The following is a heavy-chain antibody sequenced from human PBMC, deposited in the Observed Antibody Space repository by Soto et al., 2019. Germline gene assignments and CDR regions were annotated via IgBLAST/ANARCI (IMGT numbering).Heavy chain of an antibody. CDR2: IYYSGST. J-gene: IGHJ3*02. V-gene: IGHV4-31*03. D-gene: IGHD2-15*01. Sequence: QVQLQESGPGLVKPSQTLSLTCTVSGGSISSGGYYWSWIRQHPGKGLEWIGYIYYSGSTYYNPSLKSRVTISVDTSKNQFSLKLSSVTAADTAVYYCARDYCSGGSCYSSAFDIWGQGTMVTVSS. CDR1: GGSISSGGYY. CDR3: ARDYCSGGSCYSSAFDI.